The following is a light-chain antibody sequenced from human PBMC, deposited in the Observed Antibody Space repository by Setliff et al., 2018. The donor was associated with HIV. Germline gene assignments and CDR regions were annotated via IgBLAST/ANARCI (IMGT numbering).Light chain of an antibody. V-gene: IGKV3-11*01. CDR2: DTS. Sequence: EIVLTQSPATLSLSPGERATLSCKASRGLSKYLAWYQQKPGQAPRLLIYDTSNRATGIPARFSGSGSGTDFTLTISSLEIEDVAVYYCQQRHYWPPKITFGGGTKVDIK. CDR3: QQRHYWPPKIT. CDR1: RGLSKY. J-gene: IGKJ4*01.